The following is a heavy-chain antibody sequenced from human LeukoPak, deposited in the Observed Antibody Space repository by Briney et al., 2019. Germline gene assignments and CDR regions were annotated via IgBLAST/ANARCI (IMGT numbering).Heavy chain of an antibody. V-gene: IGHV1-69*06. Sequence: ASVRVSCKASGGTFSSYAISWVRQAPGQGLEWMGGIIPIFGTANYAQKFQGRVTMTEDTSTDTSYMELSSLGSEDTAVYFCTAGRAYSLLDFWGQGTLVIVSS. J-gene: IGHJ4*02. CDR1: GGTFSSYA. CDR3: TAGRAYSLLDF. D-gene: IGHD5-18*01. CDR2: IIPIFGTA.